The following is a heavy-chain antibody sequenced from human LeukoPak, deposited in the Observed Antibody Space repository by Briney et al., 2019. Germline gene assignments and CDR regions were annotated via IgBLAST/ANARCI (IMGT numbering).Heavy chain of an antibody. CDR3: TTTTVTKDGLDV. CDR2: IKSKTDGGTI. J-gene: IGHJ6*02. D-gene: IGHD4-17*01. Sequence: GGSLRLSCAASGFTSSNAWMSWVRQAPGKGPEWLGRIKSKTDGGTIDHAAPVKGRFTISRDDSETTLYLQMNSLKPEDTAVYYCTTTTVTKDGLDVWGQGTTVTVSS. V-gene: IGHV3-15*01. CDR1: GFTSSNAW.